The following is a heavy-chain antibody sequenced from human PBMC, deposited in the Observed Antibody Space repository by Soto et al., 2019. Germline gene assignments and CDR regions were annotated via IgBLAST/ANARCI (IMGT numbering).Heavy chain of an antibody. CDR2: IHYSGATSFFP. CDR1: GGSTRNYF. V-gene: IGHV4-59*01. Sequence: NPSETLSLTCTVSGGSTRNYFWTWIRQPPGKGLEWIGYIHYSGATSFFPSYNPSLRGRVTISEDTSKNQFSLKLLSVTTADTAVYFCAAGEASSRNLAPYYLDFWGQGTLVTVSS. J-gene: IGHJ4*02. D-gene: IGHD6-13*01. CDR3: AAGEASSRNLAPYYLDF.